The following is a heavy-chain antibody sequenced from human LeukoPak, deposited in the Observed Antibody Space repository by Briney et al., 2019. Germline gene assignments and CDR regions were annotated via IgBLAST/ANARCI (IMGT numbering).Heavy chain of an antibody. Sequence: ASVTVSCKASGYTFTSYGISWVRQAPGQGLEWMGWISAYNGNTNYAQKLQGRVTMTTDTSTSTAYMELRSLRSDDTAVYYCARDGSYYDFWSGMNWFDPWGQGTLVTVSS. D-gene: IGHD3-3*01. CDR1: GYTFTSYG. J-gene: IGHJ5*02. CDR3: ARDGSYYDFWSGMNWFDP. CDR2: ISAYNGNT. V-gene: IGHV1-18*01.